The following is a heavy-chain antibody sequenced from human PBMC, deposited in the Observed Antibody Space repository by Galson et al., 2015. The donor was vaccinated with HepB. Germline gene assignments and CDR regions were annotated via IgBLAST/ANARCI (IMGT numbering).Heavy chain of an antibody. D-gene: IGHD3-22*01. V-gene: IGHV1-18*01. CDR1: GYTFTSYG. CDR3: ARDLYDSSGYYFEARIY. Sequence: SVKVSCKASGYTFTSYGISRVRQAPGQGLEWMGWISAYNGNTNYAQKLQGRVTMTTDTSTSTAYMELRSLRSDDTAVYYCARDLYDSSGYYFEARIYWGQGTLVTVSS. CDR2: ISAYNGNT. J-gene: IGHJ4*02.